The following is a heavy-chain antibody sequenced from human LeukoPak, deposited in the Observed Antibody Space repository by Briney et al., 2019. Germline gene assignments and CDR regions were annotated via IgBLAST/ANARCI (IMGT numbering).Heavy chain of an antibody. D-gene: IGHD6-19*01. CDR1: GGTFSSYA. CDR2: IIPIFGTA. J-gene: IGHJ3*02. Sequence: ASVKVSCKASGGTFSSYAISWVRQAPGQGLEWMGGIIPIFGTANYAQKFRGRVTIAADKSTSTAYMELSNLRSEDTAVYYCAIAVAGFDAFDIWGQGTMVTVSS. V-gene: IGHV1-69*06. CDR3: AIAVAGFDAFDI.